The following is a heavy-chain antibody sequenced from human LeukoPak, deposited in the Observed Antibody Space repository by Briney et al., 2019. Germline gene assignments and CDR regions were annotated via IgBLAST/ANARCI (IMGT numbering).Heavy chain of an antibody. D-gene: IGHD6-19*01. CDR3: ARRSPYSTGWSSYFDY. Sequence: SETLSLTCTVSGYSISSGYYWGWIRQPPGKGLEWIGEIYRSGTTNYKPSLKSRVTISLDKSRNHFSLKLTSVTAADSAVYYCARRSPYSTGWSSYFDYWGQGALVTVSS. V-gene: IGHV4-38-2*02. J-gene: IGHJ4*02. CDR2: IYRSGTT. CDR1: GYSISSGYY.